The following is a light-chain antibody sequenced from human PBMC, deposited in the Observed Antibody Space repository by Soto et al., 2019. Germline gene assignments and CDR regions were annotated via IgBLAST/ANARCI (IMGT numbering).Light chain of an antibody. CDR2: DVS. J-gene: IGLJ1*01. CDR3: SSYTSSSTYV. CDR1: SSEVGGYNY. V-gene: IGLV2-14*01. Sequence: QSVLTQPASVSGSPGRSITISCTGTSSEVGGYNYVSWYQQHPGKAPKLMIYDVSNRPSGVSNRFSGSKSGNTASLTISGLQAEDEADYYCSSYTSSSTYVFGTGTKVTVL.